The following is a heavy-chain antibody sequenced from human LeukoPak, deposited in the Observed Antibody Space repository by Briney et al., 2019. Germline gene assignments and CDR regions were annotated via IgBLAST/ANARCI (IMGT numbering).Heavy chain of an antibody. J-gene: IGHJ3*02. V-gene: IGHV1-69*06. CDR2: IIPIFGTA. CDR1: GGTFSSYA. Sequence: SVKVSCKASGGTFSSYAISWVRQAPGQGLEWMGGIIPIFGTANYAQKFQGRVTITADKSTSTAYMELSSLRSEDTAVYYCARVGGSGYDSNDAFDIWGQGTMVTVSS. CDR3: ARVGGSGYDSNDAFDI. D-gene: IGHD5-12*01.